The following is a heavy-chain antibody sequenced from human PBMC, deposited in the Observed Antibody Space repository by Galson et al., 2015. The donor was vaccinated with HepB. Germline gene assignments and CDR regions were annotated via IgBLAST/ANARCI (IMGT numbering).Heavy chain of an antibody. V-gene: IGHV7-4-1*02. CDR2: INTNTGNP. D-gene: IGHD6-19*01. Sequence: SVKVSCKASGYTFTSYAMNWVRQAPGQGLEWMGWINTNTGNPTYAQGFTGRFVFSLDTSVSTAYLQISSLKAEDTAVYYCARDLAGYSSGSPHLFDYWGQGTLVTVSS. J-gene: IGHJ4*02. CDR1: GYTFTSYA. CDR3: ARDLAGYSSGSPHLFDY.